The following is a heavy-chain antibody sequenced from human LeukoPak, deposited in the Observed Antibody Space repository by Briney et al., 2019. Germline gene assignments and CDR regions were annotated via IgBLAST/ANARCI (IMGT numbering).Heavy chain of an antibody. CDR1: GYTFTSYD. CDR3: ARGRGLGASYYYYMDV. J-gene: IGHJ6*03. CDR2: MNPNSGNT. V-gene: IGHV1-8*01. Sequence: ASVKVSCKASGYTFTSYDINWVRQATGQGREWMGWMNPNSGNTGYAQKFQGRVTMTRNTSISTAYMELSSLRSEDTAVYYCARGRGLGASYYYYMDVWGKGTTVTVSS. D-gene: IGHD1-26*01.